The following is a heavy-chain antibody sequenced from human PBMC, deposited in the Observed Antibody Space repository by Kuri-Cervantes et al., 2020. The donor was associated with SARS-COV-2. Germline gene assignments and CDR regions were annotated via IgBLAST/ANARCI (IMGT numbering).Heavy chain of an antibody. V-gene: IGHV4-39*01. CDR3: ARIVRAQLLYGDAFDI. Sequence: ESLKISCTVSGGSISSSSYYWGWIRQPPGKGLEWIGSIYHSGSTYHNPSLKSRVTISVDTTKNQFSLKLSSVTAADTAVYYCARIVRAQLLYGDAFDIWGQGTMVTVSS. D-gene: IGHD2-2*02. CDR1: GGSISSSSYY. CDR2: IYHSGST. J-gene: IGHJ3*02.